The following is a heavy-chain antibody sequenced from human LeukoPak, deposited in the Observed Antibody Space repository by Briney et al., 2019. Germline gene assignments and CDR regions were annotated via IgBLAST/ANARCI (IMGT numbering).Heavy chain of an antibody. CDR2: FRGSGAST. D-gene: IGHD3-16*01. CDR1: GSIVSNSA. J-gene: IGHJ4*02. V-gene: IGHV3-23*01. CDR3: ARSGRSRFGF. Sequence: GPSLSPSRAASGSIVSNSAMSCARHAPGNGIQWVSSFRGSGASTYYADSVKGRFTISRDTSRNTLYMQMNSLRAKDTSIYYCARSGRSRFGFWGQGTLVSVFS.